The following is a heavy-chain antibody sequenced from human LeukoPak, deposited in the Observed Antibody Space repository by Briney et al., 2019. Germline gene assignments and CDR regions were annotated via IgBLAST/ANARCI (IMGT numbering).Heavy chain of an antibody. V-gene: IGHV4-61*01. Sequence: SETLSLTCTVSGGSVSSGTYYWSWIRQPPGKGLEWIGYIYYSGGTNYNPSLKSRVTISVDTSKNQFSLKLSSVTTADTAVYYCAREAVGYCSGTSCTEGWLDPWGQGTLVTVSS. J-gene: IGHJ5*02. CDR3: AREAVGYCSGTSCTEGWLDP. D-gene: IGHD2-2*01. CDR2: IYYSGGT. CDR1: GGSVSSGTYY.